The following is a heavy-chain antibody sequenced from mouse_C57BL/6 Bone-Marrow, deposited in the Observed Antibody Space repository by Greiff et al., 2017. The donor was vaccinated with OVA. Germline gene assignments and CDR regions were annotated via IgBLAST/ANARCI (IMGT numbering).Heavy chain of an antibody. CDR1: GFTFSSYG. CDR3: ARWAVVARYFDD. D-gene: IGHD1-1*01. Sequence: EVKLVESGGDLVKPGGSLKLSCAASGFTFSSYGMSWVRQTPDKRLEWVATISSGGSYTYYPDSVKGRFTISRDNAKNALYLQMSSLKSEDTAMYYCARWAVVARYFDDWGKGTTVTVSS. J-gene: IGHJ1*03. CDR2: ISSGGSYT. V-gene: IGHV5-6*02.